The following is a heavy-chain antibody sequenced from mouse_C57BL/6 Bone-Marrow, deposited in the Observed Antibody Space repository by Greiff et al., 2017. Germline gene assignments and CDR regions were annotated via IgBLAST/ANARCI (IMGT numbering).Heavy chain of an antibody. Sequence: EVHLVESGEGLVKPGGSLKLSCAASGFTFSSYAMSWVRQTPEKRLEWVAYISSGGDYIYYADTVKGRFTISRDNARNTLYLQMSSLKSEDTAMYYCTRVPIEVPGYFDYWGQGTTLTVSS. D-gene: IGHD6-1*01. CDR2: ISSGGDYI. CDR1: GFTFSSYA. V-gene: IGHV5-9-1*02. J-gene: IGHJ2*01. CDR3: TRVPIEVPGYFDY.